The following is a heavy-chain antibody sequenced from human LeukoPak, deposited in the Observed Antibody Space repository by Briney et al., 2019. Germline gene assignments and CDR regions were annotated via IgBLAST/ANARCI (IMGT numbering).Heavy chain of an antibody. V-gene: IGHV4-34*01. J-gene: IGHJ4*02. D-gene: IGHD5-18*01. CDR2: MNQRGSM. CDR3: AREPGGYSYGFDY. Sequence: SETLSLTCDVYGASFTGYYWSWIRQSPGKGLEWIGEMNQRGSMNYNPSLKSRVTISVDTSKNQFSLKLSSVTAADTAVYYCAREPGGYSYGFDYWGQGTLVTVSS. CDR1: GASFTGYY.